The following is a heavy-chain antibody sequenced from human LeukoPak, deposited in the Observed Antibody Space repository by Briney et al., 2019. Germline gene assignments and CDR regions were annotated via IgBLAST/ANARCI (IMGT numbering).Heavy chain of an antibody. J-gene: IGHJ4*02. D-gene: IGHD4-17*01. V-gene: IGHV4-61*01. CDR1: GGSVSSGSYY. CDR3: AREGVTTDY. Sequence: SETLSPTCTVSGGSVSSGSYYWSWIRQPPGKGLEWIGYIYYSGSTNYNPSLKSRVTISVDTSKNQFSLKLSSVTAADTAAYYCAREGVTTDYWGQGTLVTVSS. CDR2: IYYSGST.